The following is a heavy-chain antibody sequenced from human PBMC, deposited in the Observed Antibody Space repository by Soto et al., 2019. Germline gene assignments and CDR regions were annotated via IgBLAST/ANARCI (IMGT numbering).Heavy chain of an antibody. D-gene: IGHD3-22*01. CDR2: ISSSSSYI. J-gene: IGHJ4*02. V-gene: IGHV3-21*01. CDR1: GFTFSSYS. CDR3: AVDYYDSSGHRRAVF. Sequence: GGAPRLSFAAPGFTFSSYSINLGRPAPGKGLEWVSSISSSSSYIYYADSVKGRFTISRDNAKNSLYLQMNSLRAEDTAVYYCAVDYYDSSGHRRAVFWGQGTLVTVAS.